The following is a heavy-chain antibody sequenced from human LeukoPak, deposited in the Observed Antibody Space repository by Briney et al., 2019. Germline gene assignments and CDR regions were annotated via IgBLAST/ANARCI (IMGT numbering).Heavy chain of an antibody. CDR1: GFTVSSNY. Sequence: GGSLRLSCAASGFTVSSNYMSWVRQAPGKGLEWVANIKQDGSEKYYVDSVKGRFTISRDNAKNSLYLQMNSLRAEDTAVYYCARARTGYSSSWYWGNYFDYWGQGTLVTVSS. D-gene: IGHD6-13*01. CDR2: IKQDGSEK. V-gene: IGHV3-7*01. CDR3: ARARTGYSSSWYWGNYFDY. J-gene: IGHJ4*02.